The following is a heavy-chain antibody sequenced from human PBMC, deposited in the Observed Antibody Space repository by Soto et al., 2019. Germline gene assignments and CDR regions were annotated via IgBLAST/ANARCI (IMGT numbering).Heavy chain of an antibody. Sequence: QVQLVESGGGVVQPGRSLRLSCAASGFTFSSYAMHWVRQSPGKGLELVAVISYDGSNKYYADSVQGRLTISRDNSKNTLYLQMNSLRAEDTAVYYCARASGTNYYYYGMDVWGQGTTVTVSS. V-gene: IGHV3-30-3*01. D-gene: IGHD3-10*01. CDR1: GFTFSSYA. J-gene: IGHJ6*02. CDR2: ISYDGSNK. CDR3: ARASGTNYYYYGMDV.